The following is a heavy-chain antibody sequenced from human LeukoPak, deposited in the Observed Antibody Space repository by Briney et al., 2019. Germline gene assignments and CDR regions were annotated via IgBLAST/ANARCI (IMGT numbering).Heavy chain of an antibody. CDR1: GYTFTSYY. CDR2: INPNSGGT. CDR3: ARGAAYYDSSGYYYY. V-gene: IGHV1-2*04. D-gene: IGHD3-22*01. J-gene: IGHJ4*02. Sequence: GASVKVSCKASGYTFTSYYMHWVRQAPGQGLEWMGWINPNSGGTNYAQKFQGWVTMTRDTSISTAYMELSRLRSDDTAVYYCARGAAYYDSSGYYYYWGQGTLVTVSS.